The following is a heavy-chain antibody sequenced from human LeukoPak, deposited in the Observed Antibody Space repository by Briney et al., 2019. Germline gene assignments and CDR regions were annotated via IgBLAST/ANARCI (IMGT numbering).Heavy chain of an antibody. CDR3: ARVGWLEFREAFDY. Sequence: PGGSLRLSCAASGFTFSSYGMHWVRQAPGKGLEWVAFIRYDGSNKYYADSVKGRFTISRDNSKNTLYLQMNSLRAEDTAVYYCARVGWLEFREAFDYWGQGTLVTVSS. D-gene: IGHD5-24*01. V-gene: IGHV3-30*02. CDR1: GFTFSSYG. CDR2: IRYDGSNK. J-gene: IGHJ4*02.